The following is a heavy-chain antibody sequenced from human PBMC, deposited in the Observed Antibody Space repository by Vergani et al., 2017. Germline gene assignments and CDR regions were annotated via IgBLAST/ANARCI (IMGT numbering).Heavy chain of an antibody. J-gene: IGHJ4*02. Sequence: VQLVESGGGLVQPGGSLRLSCAASGFPLSNAWIHWVRQGPGKGLEWVSRVGFDGSDTVYADSVKGRFTISKDSAMNTVHVQMTNVRAEDTAVYFCARDGAGTIDFDYWGPGILVTVSS. D-gene: IGHD1-26*01. CDR1: GFPLSNAW. CDR3: ARDGAGTIDFDY. CDR2: VGFDGSDT. V-gene: IGHV3-74*01.